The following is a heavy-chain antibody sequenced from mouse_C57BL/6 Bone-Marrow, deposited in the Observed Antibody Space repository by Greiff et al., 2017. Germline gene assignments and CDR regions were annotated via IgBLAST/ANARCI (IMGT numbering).Heavy chain of an antibody. V-gene: IGHV1-67*01. CDR1: GYTFTDYA. CDR3: AKGETRKAWYFDV. D-gene: IGHD2-13*01. J-gene: IGHJ1*03. CDR2: ISTYYGDA. Sequence: VKLQESGPELVRPGVSVKISCKGSGYTFTDYAMHWVKQSYAKSLEWIGVISTYYGDASYNQKFKDKATMYVDKSSSTAYMELARLKSEDSAVYYCAKGETRKAWYFDVWGTGTTVTVSS.